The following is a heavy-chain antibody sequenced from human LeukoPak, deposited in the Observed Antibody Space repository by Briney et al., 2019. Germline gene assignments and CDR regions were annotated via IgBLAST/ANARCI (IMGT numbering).Heavy chain of an antibody. CDR2: FDPEDGET. D-gene: IGHD2-15*01. CDR1: GYTLTELS. Sequence: GASVNVSCKVSGYTLTELSMHWVRQAPGKGLEWMGGFDPEDGETIYAQKFQGRVTMTEDTPTDTAYMELSSLRSEDTAVYYCATDWYCSGGSCYRYNWFDPWGQGTLVTVSS. V-gene: IGHV1-24*01. J-gene: IGHJ5*02. CDR3: ATDWYCSGGSCYRYNWFDP.